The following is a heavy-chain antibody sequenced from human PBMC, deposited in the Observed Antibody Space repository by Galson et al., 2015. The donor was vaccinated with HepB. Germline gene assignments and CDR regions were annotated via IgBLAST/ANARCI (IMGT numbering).Heavy chain of an antibody. Sequence: SVKVSCKASGGTFSSYAISWVRQAPGQGLEWMGRIIPILGIANYAQKFQGRVTITADKSTSTAYMELSSLRSEDTAVYYCARDVPKDYSGSYYGFDPLGQGTLVTVYS. CDR1: GGTFSSYA. CDR3: ARDVPKDYSGSYYGFDP. D-gene: IGHD1-26*01. V-gene: IGHV1-69*04. CDR2: IIPILGIA. J-gene: IGHJ5*02.